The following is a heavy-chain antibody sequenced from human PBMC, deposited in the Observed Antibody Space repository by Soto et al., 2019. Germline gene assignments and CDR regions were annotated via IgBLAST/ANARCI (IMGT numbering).Heavy chain of an antibody. CDR1: GFTFSTYW. V-gene: IGHV3-7*01. Sequence: EVQLVQSGGDLVQPGGSLRLSCVASGFTFSTYWMTWVRQAPGMGLEWVAGIKEDASEEVYVDSVKGRLSIARDNAKNPLYLQLNSLRAVDTVVYYCATAMSSPFCNFGYWGQGSLVTVSS. CDR3: ATAMSSPFCNFGY. CDR2: IKEDASEE. J-gene: IGHJ4*02. D-gene: IGHD3-3*01.